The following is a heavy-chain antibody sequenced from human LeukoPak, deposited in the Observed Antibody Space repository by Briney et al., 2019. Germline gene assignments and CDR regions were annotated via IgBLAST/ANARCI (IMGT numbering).Heavy chain of an antibody. Sequence: ASVKVSFKASGYTFTNYGISWVRQAPGQGLEWMGWISAYNGDTNYAQEFQGRVTMTTDTSTSTAYMELRNLRSDDTAVYFCARGGSGSSFTDYWGQGTLVTVSS. CDR3: ARGGSGSSFTDY. D-gene: IGHD3-10*01. V-gene: IGHV1-18*01. CDR1: GYTFTNYG. J-gene: IGHJ4*02. CDR2: ISAYNGDT.